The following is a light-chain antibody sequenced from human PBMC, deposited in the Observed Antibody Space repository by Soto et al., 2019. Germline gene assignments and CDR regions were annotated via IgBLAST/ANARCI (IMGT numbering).Light chain of an antibody. CDR1: QSVSSNN. CDR3: QQYGRSPFT. V-gene: IGKV3-20*01. Sequence: EIVLMQSPGTLSLSPGERATLSCRAGQSVSSNNLAWYQQRPGQAPRVVIYGASTRATGIPERFSGSGSGTDFTLTISRLEPEDFAVYYCQQYGRSPFTFGPGTKVDIK. CDR2: GAS. J-gene: IGKJ3*01.